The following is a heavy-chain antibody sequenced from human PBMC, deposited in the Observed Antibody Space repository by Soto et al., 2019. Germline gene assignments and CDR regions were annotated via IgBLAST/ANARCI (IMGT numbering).Heavy chain of an antibody. CDR3: AGGGHHEYFRY. Sequence: SDTLSLTCTVSGGSVSSGNDNWSWIRQPPGKGLEWIGYIYHSGSTNYNPSLKSRLTISGATSKNQGSLKLTSVTAADTAVSYCAGGGHHEYFRYWGHGTLVTVSS. J-gene: IGHJ1*01. CDR2: IYHSGST. CDR1: GGSVSSGNDN. V-gene: IGHV4-61*01.